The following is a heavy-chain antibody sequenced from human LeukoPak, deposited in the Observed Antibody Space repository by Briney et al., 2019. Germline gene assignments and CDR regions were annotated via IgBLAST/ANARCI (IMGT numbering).Heavy chain of an antibody. V-gene: IGHV4-4*07. CDR2: IYTSGST. Sequence: PSETPSLTCTVSGGSISSYYWSWIRQPAGKGLEWIGRIYTSGSTNYNPSLKSRVTMSVDTSKNQFSLKLSSVTAADTAVYYCAGTSTGYCSSTSCYSDYWGQGTLVTVSS. CDR3: AGTSTGYCSSTSCYSDY. J-gene: IGHJ4*02. D-gene: IGHD2-2*01. CDR1: GGSISSYY.